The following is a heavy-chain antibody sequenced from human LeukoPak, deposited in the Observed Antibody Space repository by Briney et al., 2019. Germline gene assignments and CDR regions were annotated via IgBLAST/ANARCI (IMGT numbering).Heavy chain of an antibody. J-gene: IGHJ4*02. CDR3: ARARSGSYYNAKYYFDY. CDR1: GYTFTGYY. CDR2: INPNSGGT. D-gene: IGHD3-10*01. Sequence: ASVKVSCKASGYTFTGYYMHWVRQAPGEGLEWMGRINPNSGGTNYAQKFQGRVTMNRDTSISTAYMELSRLRSDDTAVYYCARARSGSYYNAKYYFDYWGQGTLVTVSS. V-gene: IGHV1-2*06.